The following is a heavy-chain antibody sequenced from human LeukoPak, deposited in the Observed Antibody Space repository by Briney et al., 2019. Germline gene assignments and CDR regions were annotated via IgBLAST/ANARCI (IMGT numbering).Heavy chain of an antibody. CDR3: ATGEEGIAARRAGVFDY. J-gene: IGHJ4*02. CDR1: GYTFTSYD. V-gene: IGHV1-8*03. D-gene: IGHD6-6*01. Sequence: ASVKVSCKASGYTFTSYDINWVRQATGQGLEWMGWMNPNSGNTGYAQKFQGRVTITRNTSISTAYMELSSLRSEDTAVYYCATGEEGIAARRAGVFDYWGQGTLVTVFS. CDR2: MNPNSGNT.